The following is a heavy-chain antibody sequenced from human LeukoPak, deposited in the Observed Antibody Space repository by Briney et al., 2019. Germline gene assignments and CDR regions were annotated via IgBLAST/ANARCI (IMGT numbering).Heavy chain of an antibody. CDR3: ARGSTEFDY. CDR1: LLTLRNNY. V-gene: IGHV3-53*01. Sequence: PGGSLRLSFATPLLTLRNNYITSVRQTTAKGLEWVSVINSGGSTYYADSMKGRFTISRDNSKNTLYLQMNSLRAEDTAVYYCARGSTEFDYWGQGTLVTVSS. CDR2: INSGGST. J-gene: IGHJ4*02.